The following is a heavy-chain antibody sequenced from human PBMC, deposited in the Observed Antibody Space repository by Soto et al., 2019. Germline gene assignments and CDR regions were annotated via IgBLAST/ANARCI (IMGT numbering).Heavy chain of an antibody. CDR1: GGTFSSYA. Sequence: SVKVSCKASGGTFSSYAISWVRQAPGQGLEWKGGIIPIFGTANYAQKFQGRVTITADESTSTAYMELSSLRSEDTAVYYCAEVAATPDYYYGMDVWGQGTTVTVSS. J-gene: IGHJ6*02. D-gene: IGHD2-15*01. CDR2: IIPIFGTA. CDR3: AEVAATPDYYYGMDV. V-gene: IGHV1-69*13.